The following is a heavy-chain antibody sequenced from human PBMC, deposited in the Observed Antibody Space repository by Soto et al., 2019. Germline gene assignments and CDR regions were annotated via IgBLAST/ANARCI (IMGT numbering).Heavy chain of an antibody. CDR3: ARIAAAGTAGDYYYGMDV. CDR2: INHSGST. Sequence: PSGILSLTCAVHGGSFSGYYWSWIRQPPGKGLEWIGEINHSGSTNYNPSLKSRVTISVDTSKNQFSLKLSSVTAADTAVYYCARIAAAGTAGDYYYGMDVWGQGTTVTVSS. V-gene: IGHV4-34*01. CDR1: GGSFSGYY. D-gene: IGHD6-13*01. J-gene: IGHJ6*02.